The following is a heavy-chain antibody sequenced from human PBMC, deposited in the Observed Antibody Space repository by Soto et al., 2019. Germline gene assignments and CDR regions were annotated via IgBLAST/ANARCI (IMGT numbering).Heavy chain of an antibody. CDR3: ARRGIAAAGLYGMDV. CDR1: GYSFTSYW. V-gene: IGHV5-51*01. J-gene: IGHJ6*02. Sequence: GESLKISCKGSGYSFTSYWIGWVCQMPGKGLEWMGMIYPGDSDTRYSPSFQGQVSISADKSISTAYLQWSSLKASDTAMYYCARRGIAAAGLYGMDVWGQGTTVTVSS. CDR2: IYPGDSDT. D-gene: IGHD6-13*01.